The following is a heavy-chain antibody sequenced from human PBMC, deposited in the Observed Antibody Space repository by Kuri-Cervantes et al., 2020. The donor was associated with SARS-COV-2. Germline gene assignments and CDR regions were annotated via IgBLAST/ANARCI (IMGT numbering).Heavy chain of an antibody. CDR2: ISGSGGST. J-gene: IGHJ6*03. CDR1: GFTFSSYA. Sequence: GESLKISCAASGFTFSSYAMSWVRQAPGKGLEWVSAISGSGGSTYYADSVKGRFTISRDNSKNTLYLQMNSLRAEDTAVYYCARDRHITIFGVVMGIQSAYYYYYMDVWGKGTTVTVSS. D-gene: IGHD3-3*01. CDR3: ARDRHITIFGVVMGIQSAYYYYYMDV. V-gene: IGHV3-23*01.